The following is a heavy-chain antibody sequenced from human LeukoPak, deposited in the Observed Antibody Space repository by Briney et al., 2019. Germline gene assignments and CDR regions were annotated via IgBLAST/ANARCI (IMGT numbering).Heavy chain of an antibody. V-gene: IGHV1-18*01. CDR1: GYTFTSYG. Sequence: ASVKVSCKASGYTFTSYGISWVRQASGQGLEWMGWISAYNGNTNYAQKLQGRVTMTTDTSTSTAYMELRSLRSDDTAVYYCARAVIVGYDSSGYRQYYFDYWGQGTLVTVSS. J-gene: IGHJ4*02. CDR2: ISAYNGNT. CDR3: ARAVIVGYDSSGYRQYYFDY. D-gene: IGHD3-22*01.